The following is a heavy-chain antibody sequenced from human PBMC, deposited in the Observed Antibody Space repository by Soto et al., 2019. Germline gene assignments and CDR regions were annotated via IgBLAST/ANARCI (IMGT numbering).Heavy chain of an antibody. Sequence: PSETLSLTCTVSGGSISSGGYYWSWIRQHPGKGLEWTGYIYYSGSTYYNPSLKSRVTISVDTSKNQFSLKLSSVTAADTAVYYCARDGSGRQATTYYYYYMDVWGKGTTVTVSS. CDR3: ARDGSGRQATTYYYYYMDV. V-gene: IGHV4-31*03. CDR2: IYYSGST. J-gene: IGHJ6*03. CDR1: GGSISSGGYY. D-gene: IGHD3-10*01.